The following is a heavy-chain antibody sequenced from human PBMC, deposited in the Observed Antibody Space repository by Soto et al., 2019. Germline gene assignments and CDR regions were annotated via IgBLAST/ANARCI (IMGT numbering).Heavy chain of an antibody. CDR3: AKALDFWSGYLDY. V-gene: IGHV3-23*01. D-gene: IGHD3-3*01. CDR2: ISGSGGST. Sequence: GGSLRLSCAASGFTFSSYAMSWVRQAPGKGLEWVSAISGSGGSTYYADSVKGRFTISRDNSKNTLYLQMNSLRAEDTAVYYWAKALDFWSGYLDYWGRGTLVTVSS. CDR1: GFTFSSYA. J-gene: IGHJ4*02.